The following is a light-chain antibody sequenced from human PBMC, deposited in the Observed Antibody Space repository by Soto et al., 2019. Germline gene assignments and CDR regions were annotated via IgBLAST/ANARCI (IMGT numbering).Light chain of an antibody. V-gene: IGLV2-11*01. CDR1: SSDVGRYSF. CDR2: DVY. CDR3: RSHAASSAV. Sequence: QSALTQARSVSGSPGQSVTISCTGTSSDVGRYSFVSWYQQHPGKAPKLIIYDVYKRPSGVPDRFSGSKSGNTASLTISGLQAEDKTDYYRRSHAASSAVLATGPKATVL. J-gene: IGLJ1*01.